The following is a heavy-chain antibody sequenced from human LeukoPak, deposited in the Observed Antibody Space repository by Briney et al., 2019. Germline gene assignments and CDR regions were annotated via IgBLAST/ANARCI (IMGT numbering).Heavy chain of an antibody. V-gene: IGHV4-4*02. CDR3: ARDASLQTGAFDV. CDR2: IFHSGST. Sequence: PSETLSLTCAVSGGSISRSDWWSWVRPSPGKGLEWIGEIFHSGSTKYIPSLKSRVTISVDKSKNQFSLNLTSVTAADTAMYYCARDASLQTGAFDVWGQGTMVTVSS. J-gene: IGHJ3*01. CDR1: GGSISRSDW. D-gene: IGHD5-24*01.